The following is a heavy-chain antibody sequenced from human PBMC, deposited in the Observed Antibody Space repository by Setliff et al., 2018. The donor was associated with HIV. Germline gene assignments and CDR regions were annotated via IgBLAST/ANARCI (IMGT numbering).Heavy chain of an antibody. V-gene: IGHV4-34*01. J-gene: IGHJ4*02. Sequence: SETLSLTCAVYSGSFSGYYWSWIRQPPGKGLEWIGEINHSGSTNYNPSLKSRVTISVDTSKNQFSLKLSSVTAADTAVYYCARASSGYYSRFDYWGQGTLVTVSS. D-gene: IGHD3-22*01. CDR1: SGSFSGYY. CDR2: INHSGST. CDR3: ARASSGYYSRFDY.